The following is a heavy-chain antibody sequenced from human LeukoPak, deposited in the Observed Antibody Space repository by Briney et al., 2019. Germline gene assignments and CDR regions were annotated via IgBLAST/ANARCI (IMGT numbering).Heavy chain of an antibody. CDR3: ARSEINDYSRF. Sequence: SETLSLTCTVSGYSLRNGYHWAWFRQPPGKRLEWLGSVSFSGSPYDNLSFKSRVSMSVDASKNQFSLKMRAVTAADSAVYFCARSEINDYSRFWGQGILVTVSS. D-gene: IGHD4-11*01. CDR1: GYSLRNGYH. J-gene: IGHJ4*02. CDR2: VSFSGSP. V-gene: IGHV4-38-2*02.